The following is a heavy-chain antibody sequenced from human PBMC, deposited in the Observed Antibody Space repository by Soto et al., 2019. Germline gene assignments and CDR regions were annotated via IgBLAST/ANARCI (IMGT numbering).Heavy chain of an antibody. V-gene: IGHV4-31*03. CDR1: GGSISSGGYY. CDR3: AREAAGILNWFDP. D-gene: IGHD6-25*01. J-gene: IGHJ5*02. Sequence: QVQLQESGPGLVKPSQTLSLTRTVSGGSISSGGYYWSWIRQHPGKGLEWIGYIYYSGSTYYNPSLKSRVTISVDTSKNQCSLKLSSVTAADTAVYYCAREAAGILNWFDPWGQGTLVTVSS. CDR2: IYYSGST.